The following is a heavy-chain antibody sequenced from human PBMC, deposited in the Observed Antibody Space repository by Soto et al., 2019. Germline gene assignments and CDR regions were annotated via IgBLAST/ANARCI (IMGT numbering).Heavy chain of an antibody. CDR3: ARESEDLTSNFDY. CDR2: VSSTTNYI. V-gene: IGHV3-21*06. Sequence: LRLSCAASGFIFTRYSMNWVRQAPGKGLEWVSSVSSTTNYIYYGDSMKGRFTISRDNAKNSLYLEMNSLRAEDTAVYYCARESEDLTSNFDYWGQGTLVTVSS. J-gene: IGHJ4*02. CDR1: GFIFTRYS.